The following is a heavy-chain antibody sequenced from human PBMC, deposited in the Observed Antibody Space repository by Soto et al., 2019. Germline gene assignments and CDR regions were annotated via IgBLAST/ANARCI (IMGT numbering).Heavy chain of an antibody. Sequence: ASVKVSCEASGYTFTGSYMHWVRQAPGQEHEWLGWCNPHSGDTTYVQKFQGRVTMTRDTSISTAYMELSRLRSDDTAVYYCAVQEHAFDIWGQGTMVTVSS. D-gene: IGHD1-1*01. CDR2: CNPHSGDT. CDR1: GYTFTGSY. CDR3: AVQEHAFDI. V-gene: IGHV1-2*02. J-gene: IGHJ3*02.